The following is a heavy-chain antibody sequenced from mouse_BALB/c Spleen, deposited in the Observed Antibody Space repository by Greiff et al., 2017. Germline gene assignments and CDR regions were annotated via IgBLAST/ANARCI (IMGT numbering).Heavy chain of an antibody. Sequence: VQLQQSGPEVVRPGFSVKISCKGSGYTFTVYAMHWVQQSHAKSLEWIGVISTYNGNTNYNQKFKGKGTMTVDKSSSTAYMELARLTAEDSAIYYCASSKGLRRGSMDYWDQGTSVTV. CDR1: GYTFTVYA. J-gene: IGHJ4*01. CDR2: ISTYNGNT. V-gene: IGHV1-67*01. CDR3: ASSKGLRRGSMDY. D-gene: IGHD2-4*01.